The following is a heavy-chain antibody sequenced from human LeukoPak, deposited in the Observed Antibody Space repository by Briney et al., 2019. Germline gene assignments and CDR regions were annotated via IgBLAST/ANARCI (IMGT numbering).Heavy chain of an antibody. CDR1: GGSISSSSYY. V-gene: IGHV4-61*01. J-gene: IGHJ3*02. CDR2: IYYSGCT. D-gene: IGHD6-19*01. Sequence: SETLSLTCTVSGGSISSSSYYWGWIRQPPGKGLEWIGYIYYSGCTNYNPSLKSRVTISVDTSKNQFSLKLSSVTAADTAVYYCARDPVAGTQGGAFDIWGQGTMVTVSS. CDR3: ARDPVAGTQGGAFDI.